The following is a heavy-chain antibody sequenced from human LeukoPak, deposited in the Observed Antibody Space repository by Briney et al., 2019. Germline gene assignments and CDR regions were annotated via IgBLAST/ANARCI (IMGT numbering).Heavy chain of an antibody. V-gene: IGHV3-15*01. J-gene: IGHJ4*02. CDR2: IKSKADGGTT. CDR3: TTEVGPLYYYDSSGYYTYYFDY. D-gene: IGHD3-22*01. Sequence: PGGSLRLSCAASGFTFSNAWMSWVRQAPGKGLEWVGRIKSKADGGTTDYAAPVKGRFTMSRDDSRNTLYLQMNSLKTEDTAVYYCTTEVGPLYYYDSSGYYTYYFDYWGQGTLVTVSS. CDR1: GFTFSNAW.